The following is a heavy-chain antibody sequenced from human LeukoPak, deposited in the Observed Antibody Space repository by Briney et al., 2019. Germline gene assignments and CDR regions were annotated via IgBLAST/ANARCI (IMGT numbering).Heavy chain of an antibody. V-gene: IGHV4-34*01. J-gene: IGHJ4*02. CDR1: GGSFSGYY. CDR2: INHSGST. D-gene: IGHD2-21*01. Sequence: KPSETLSLTCAVYGGSFSGYYWSWIRQPPGKGLEWIGEINHSGSTNYNPSLKSRVTISVDTSKNQFSLKLSSVTAADTAVYYCARGRPPYGYWGQGTLDTVSS. CDR3: ARGRPPYGY.